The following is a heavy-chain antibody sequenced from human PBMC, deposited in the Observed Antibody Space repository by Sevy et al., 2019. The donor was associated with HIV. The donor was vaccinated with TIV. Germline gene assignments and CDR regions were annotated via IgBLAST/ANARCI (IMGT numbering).Heavy chain of an antibody. CDR1: GGTFSSYA. J-gene: IGHJ6*02. CDR2: IIPIFGTA. CDR3: ARGLKQLVPSYGMDV. V-gene: IGHV1-69*13. Sequence: ASVKVSCKASGGTFSSYAISWVRQAPGQGLEWMGGIIPIFGTANYAQTFQGRVTITADESTSTAYMELSSLRSEDTAVYYCARGLKQLVPSYGMDVWGQGTTVTVSS. D-gene: IGHD6-6*01.